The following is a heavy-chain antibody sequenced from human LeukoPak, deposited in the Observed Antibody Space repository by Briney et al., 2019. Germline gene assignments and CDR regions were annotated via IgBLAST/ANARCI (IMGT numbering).Heavy chain of an antibody. CDR3: ARDFNGWLQLRYYMDV. CDR2: IYTSGST. D-gene: IGHD5-24*01. J-gene: IGHJ6*03. CDR1: GGSISSYY. Sequence: PSETLSLTCTVSGGSISSYYWSWIRQPAGKGLEWIGRIYTSGSTNYNPSLKSRVTMSVDTSKNQFSLKLSSVTAADTAVYYCARDFNGWLQLRYYMDVWGKGTTVTVSS. V-gene: IGHV4-4*07.